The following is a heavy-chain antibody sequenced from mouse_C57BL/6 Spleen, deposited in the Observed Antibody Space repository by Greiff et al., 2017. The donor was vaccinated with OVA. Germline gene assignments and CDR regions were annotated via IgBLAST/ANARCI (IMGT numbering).Heavy chain of an antibody. CDR3: AGLLRSLYFDV. V-gene: IGHV1-64*01. J-gene: IGHJ1*03. Sequence: QVQLQQPGAELVKPGASVKLSCKASGYTFTSYWMHWVKQRPGQGLEWIGMIHPNSGSTNYNEKFKSKATLTVDKSSSTAYMQLSSLTSEDSAVYYCAGLLRSLYFDVWGTGTTVTVSS. CDR2: IHPNSGST. CDR1: GYTFTSYW. D-gene: IGHD1-1*01.